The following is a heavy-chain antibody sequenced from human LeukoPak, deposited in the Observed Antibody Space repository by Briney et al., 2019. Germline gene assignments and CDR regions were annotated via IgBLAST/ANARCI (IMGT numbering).Heavy chain of an antibody. CDR2: IYSSGTT. D-gene: IGHD3-3*01. CDR1: GDSINNGSYC. Sequence: SETLCLSCASSGDSINNGSYCWGCVRQPPGEGLGCIGSIYSSGTTYKNPYRNRRVTITLDTSKNQFSLTGTSVAAADTASYSCARNGRLLERSMDVWGEGTTVTVSS. V-gene: IGHV4-39*01. CDR3: ARNGRLLERSMDV. J-gene: IGHJ6*01.